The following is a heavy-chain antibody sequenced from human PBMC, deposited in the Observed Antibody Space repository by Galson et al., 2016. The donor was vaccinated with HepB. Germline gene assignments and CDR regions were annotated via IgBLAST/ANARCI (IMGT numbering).Heavy chain of an antibody. CDR1: TVNFIRYW. J-gene: IGHJ4*02. Sequence: QSGAEVKKPGESLRISCQGSTVNFIRYWISWVRQMPGKGLEWMGRIDPSDSYTKYSPSFQGHVTFSLDKSISTAYLQWSSLKASDTAMYYCAIFYFDSGSDYDPDYWGEGTLVTVSS. CDR2: IDPSDSYT. V-gene: IGHV5-10-1*01. D-gene: IGHD3-10*01. CDR3: AIFYFDSGSDYDPDY.